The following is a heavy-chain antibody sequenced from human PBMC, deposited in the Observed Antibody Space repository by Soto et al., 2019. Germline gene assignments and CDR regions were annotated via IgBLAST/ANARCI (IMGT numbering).Heavy chain of an antibody. Sequence: EVQLLESGGGLVQPGGSLRLACVASGFTFSSYAMTWVRQAPGKGLEWVSGISGSGGSTYCADSAKGRFTISRDNSKNTAYLEMNSLRAEDTAVYFCAQVRGVVALDGYFDCWGQGTLVTVSS. CDR1: GFTFSSYA. D-gene: IGHD2-15*01. V-gene: IGHV3-23*01. CDR2: ISGSGGST. J-gene: IGHJ4*02. CDR3: AQVRGVVALDGYFDC.